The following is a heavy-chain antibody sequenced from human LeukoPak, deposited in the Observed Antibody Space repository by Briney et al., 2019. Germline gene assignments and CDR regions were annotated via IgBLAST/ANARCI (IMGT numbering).Heavy chain of an antibody. J-gene: IGHJ5*02. D-gene: IGHD1-26*01. CDR2: INPSGSSA. Sequence: GASVKVSCKASGYTFTSYDISWVRQAPGQGLEWKGFINPSGSSAAYAQKFQGRLTMTRDMFTSTDYMELTSLTSDDTAVYYCARDNSVGETAWWFDPWGQGTLVTVSS. CDR3: ARDNSVGETAWWFDP. V-gene: IGHV1-46*01. CDR1: GYTFTSYD.